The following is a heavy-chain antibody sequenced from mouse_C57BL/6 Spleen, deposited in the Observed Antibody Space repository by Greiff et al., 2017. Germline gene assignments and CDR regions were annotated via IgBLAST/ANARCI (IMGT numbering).Heavy chain of an antibody. D-gene: IGHD2-1*01. V-gene: IGHV1-55*01. J-gene: IGHJ3*01. CDR2: IYPGSGST. CDR1: GYTFTSYW. Sequence: QVQLQQPGAELVKPGASVKMSCKASGYTFTSYWITWVKQRPGQGLEWIGDIYPGSGSTNYNEKFKSKATLTVYTSSSTAYMQLSSLTSEDSAVYYCARRGGNYGPFAYWGQGTLVTVSA. CDR3: ARRGGNYGPFAY.